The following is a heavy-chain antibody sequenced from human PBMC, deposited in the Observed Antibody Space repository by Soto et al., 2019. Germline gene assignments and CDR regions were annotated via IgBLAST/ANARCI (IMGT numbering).Heavy chain of an antibody. V-gene: IGHV3-33*01. CDR1: GLTFSSYG. J-gene: IGHJ4*02. CDR2: IWYDGSNK. CDR3: ARENPATTTYYFDY. D-gene: IGHD1-26*01. Sequence: QVQLVESGGGVVQPGRSLRLSCAASGLTFSSYGMHWVRQAPGKGLEWVAVIWYDGSNKYYADSVKGRFTISRDNSKNTLYLQMNSLRAEDTAVYYCARENPATTTYYFDYWGQGTLVTVSS.